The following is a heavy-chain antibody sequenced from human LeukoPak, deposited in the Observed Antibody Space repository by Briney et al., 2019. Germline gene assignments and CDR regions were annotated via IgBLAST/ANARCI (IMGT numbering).Heavy chain of an antibody. CDR3: AKGGRGYSYGYVGY. CDR1: GFTFDDYT. Sequence: GGSLRLSCAASGFTFDDYTMHWVRQAPGKGLEWVSLISWDGGSTYYADSVKGRFTISRDNSKNSLYLQMNSLGTEDTALYYCAKGGRGYSYGYVGYWGQGTLVTVSS. D-gene: IGHD5-18*01. CDR2: ISWDGGST. J-gene: IGHJ4*02. V-gene: IGHV3-43*01.